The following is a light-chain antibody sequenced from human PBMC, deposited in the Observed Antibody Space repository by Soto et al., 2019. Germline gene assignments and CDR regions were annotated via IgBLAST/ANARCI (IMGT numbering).Light chain of an antibody. J-gene: IGKJ4*01. CDR3: QQADSFPLT. CDR1: QGISSW. Sequence: DIQMTQAPSSVSASVGDRVTITCRASQGISSWVAWYQQKTGKAPELLIYAASSLQSGVPSRFSGSGSGTDFTLTISSLQPEDFATYYCQQADSFPLTLGGGTKVEIK. CDR2: AAS. V-gene: IGKV1-12*01.